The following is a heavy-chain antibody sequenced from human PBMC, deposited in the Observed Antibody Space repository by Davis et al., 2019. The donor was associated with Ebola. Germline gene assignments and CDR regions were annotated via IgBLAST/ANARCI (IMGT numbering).Heavy chain of an antibody. D-gene: IGHD5-24*01. V-gene: IGHV1-18*01. CDR1: GYTFTSYG. CDR2: ISAYNGNT. CDR3: ARGGRRDGYKIIGGSFDY. Sequence: ASVKVSCKASGYTFTSYGISWVRQAPGQGLEWMGWISAYNGNTNYAQKLQGRVTMTTDTSTSTAYMELRSLRSDDTAVYYCARGGRRDGYKIIGGSFDYWGQGTLVTVSS. J-gene: IGHJ4*02.